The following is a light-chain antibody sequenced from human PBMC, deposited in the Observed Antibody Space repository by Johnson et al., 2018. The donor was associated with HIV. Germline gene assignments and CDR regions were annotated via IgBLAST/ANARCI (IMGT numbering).Light chain of an antibody. Sequence: QPVLTQPPSVSAAPGQKVTISCSGSSSNIGNNYVSWYRQLPGTAPKVLIYENNKRPSGIPDRFSGSKSGTSATLGITGLQTGDEADYYCGTWDSSLSAGRYVFGTGTKVTVL. CDR1: SSNIGNNY. J-gene: IGLJ1*01. CDR2: ENN. CDR3: GTWDSSLSAGRYV. V-gene: IGLV1-51*02.